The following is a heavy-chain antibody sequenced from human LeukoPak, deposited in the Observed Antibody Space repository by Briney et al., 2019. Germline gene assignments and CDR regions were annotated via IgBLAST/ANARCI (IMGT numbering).Heavy chain of an antibody. CDR2: INHSGST. J-gene: IGHJ5*02. D-gene: IGHD3-9*01. CDR1: GGSFSGYC. CDR3: ARGPKYYDILTGTRARGYWFDP. V-gene: IGHV4-34*01. Sequence: SETLSLACAVYGGSFSGYCWSWIRQPPGKGLEWIGEINHSGSTNYSPSLKSRVTISVDTSKNQFSLKLSSVTAADTAVYYCARGPKYYDILTGTRARGYWFDPWGQGTLVTVSS.